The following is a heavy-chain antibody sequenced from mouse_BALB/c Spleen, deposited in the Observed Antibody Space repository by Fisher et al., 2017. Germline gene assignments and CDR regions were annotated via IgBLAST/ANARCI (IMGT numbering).Heavy chain of an antibody. Sequence: KFKGKATLTVDKSSSTAYMQLSSPTSEDSAVYYCTRGGFAMDYWGQGTSVTVSS. V-gene: IGHV1-69*02. J-gene: IGHJ4*01. CDR3: TRGGFAMDY.